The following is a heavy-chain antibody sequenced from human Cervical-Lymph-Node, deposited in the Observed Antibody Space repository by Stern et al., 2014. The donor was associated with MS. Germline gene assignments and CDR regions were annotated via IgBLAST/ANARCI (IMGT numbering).Heavy chain of an antibody. CDR2: IIPDLGTA. Sequence: VQLVESGAEVKKPESSVKVSCKASGGTFSSYALTWVRQAPGQGLEWMGGIIPDLGTAKYAQKFQGRVTFTADKSTSTAYMELSSLTSDDTAVYYCARCYSSNWHEGGDEAFDIWGQGTPVTVSS. V-gene: IGHV1-69*06. J-gene: IGHJ3*02. CDR3: ARCYSSNWHEGGDEAFDI. D-gene: IGHD6-13*01. CDR1: GGTFSSYA.